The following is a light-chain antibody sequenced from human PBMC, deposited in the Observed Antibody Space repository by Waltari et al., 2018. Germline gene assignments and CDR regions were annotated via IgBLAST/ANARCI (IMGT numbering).Light chain of an antibody. CDR3: SSYTSSNTLV. V-gene: IGLV2-14*03. CDR2: DVS. Sequence: QSALTQPASVSGSPGESITISCTGTSSDVGGYNCVSWYQKHQGKAPKLMIYDVSNRPSGVSNRFSGSNSGNTASLTISGLQAEDEADYYCSSYTSSNTLVFGTGTKVTAL. J-gene: IGLJ1*01. CDR1: SSDVGGYNC.